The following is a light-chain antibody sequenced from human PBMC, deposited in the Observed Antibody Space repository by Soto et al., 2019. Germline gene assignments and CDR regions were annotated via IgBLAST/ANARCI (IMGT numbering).Light chain of an antibody. CDR3: QQYENLPT. Sequence: DIQMTQSPSTLSASVGDRVTISCRASQSIRTSLTWYQQKPGKAPKLLIYDASNLEAGVPSRFRGSGSGTDFTFTISRLQPEDIATYYCQQYENLPTFGQGTRLEIK. CDR1: QSIRTS. V-gene: IGKV1-33*01. J-gene: IGKJ5*01. CDR2: DAS.